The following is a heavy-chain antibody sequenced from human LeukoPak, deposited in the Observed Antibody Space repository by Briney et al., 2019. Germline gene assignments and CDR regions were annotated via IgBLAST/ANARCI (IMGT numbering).Heavy chain of an antibody. CDR2: MKEDGREI. J-gene: IGHJ4*02. Sequence: GGSLRLSCVASGFNSSNYCMSWVRHAPGKGLQWGANMKEDGREIYYVDSVEGRFTISTDNAKNTLYLQMNSLRAEDTAVYYCAKAGGAWGQGTLVTVSS. D-gene: IGHD1-14*01. CDR3: AKAGGA. V-gene: IGHV3-7*01. CDR1: GFNSSNYC.